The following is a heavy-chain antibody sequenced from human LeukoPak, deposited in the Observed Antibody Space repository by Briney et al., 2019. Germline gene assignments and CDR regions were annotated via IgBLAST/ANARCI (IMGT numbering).Heavy chain of an antibody. CDR2: IYTSGST. J-gene: IGHJ6*03. V-gene: IGHV4-61*02. CDR1: GGSISSGSYY. D-gene: IGHD2/OR15-2a*01. CDR3: ASMRLLNYMDV. Sequence: PSQTLSLTCTVSGGSISSGSYYWSWIRQPAGKGLEWIGRIYTSGSTNYNPSLKSRVTISVDTSKNQFSLKLSSVTAADTAVYYCASMRLLNYMDVWGKGTTVTVSS.